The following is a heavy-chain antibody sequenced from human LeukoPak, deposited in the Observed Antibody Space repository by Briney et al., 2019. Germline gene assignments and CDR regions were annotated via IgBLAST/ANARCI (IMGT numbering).Heavy chain of an antibody. V-gene: IGHV3-66*02. CDR2: IYGGGGT. J-gene: IGHJ4*02. D-gene: IGHD5-12*01. Sequence: GGSLRLSCAASGFTFSSNYMTWVRQAPGKGLEWVSFIYGGGGTNYADSVKGRFTISRDNSKNTLFLQMNSLRTEDTAVYYCAGGYSRAWGTSFLDYWGQGTLVTVSS. CDR1: GFTFSSNY. CDR3: AGGYSRAWGTSFLDY.